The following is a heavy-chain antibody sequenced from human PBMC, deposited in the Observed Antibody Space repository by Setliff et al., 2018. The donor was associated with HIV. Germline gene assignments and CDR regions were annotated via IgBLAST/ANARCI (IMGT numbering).Heavy chain of an antibody. Sequence: SETLSLTCTVSGGALNTSSSYWGWIRQPPGKGLEYIGGIFYSGSAYYNPSLKSRFTISVDTSKNQLSLKLSSVTAADTAVSYCARLKLSGVIFYWGQGTLVTVSS. J-gene: IGHJ4*02. CDR3: ARLKLSGVIFY. V-gene: IGHV4-39*01. CDR1: GGALNTSSSY. CDR2: IFYSGSA. D-gene: IGHD2-21*01.